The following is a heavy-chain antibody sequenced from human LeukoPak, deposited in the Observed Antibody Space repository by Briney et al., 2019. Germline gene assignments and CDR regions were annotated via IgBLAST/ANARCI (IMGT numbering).Heavy chain of an antibody. J-gene: IGHJ4*02. CDR3: ARVPYYKKGGCYFDY. CDR1: GGSISSSY. Sequence: SETLSLTCTVSGGSISSSYWSWIRQPPGKGLEWIGYIYYSGSTNYNPSLKSRVTISVATSKNQFSLKLNSVTAADTAVYYCARVPYYKKGGCYFDYWGQGTLVTVSS. V-gene: IGHV4-59*01. D-gene: IGHD3-22*01. CDR2: IYYSGST.